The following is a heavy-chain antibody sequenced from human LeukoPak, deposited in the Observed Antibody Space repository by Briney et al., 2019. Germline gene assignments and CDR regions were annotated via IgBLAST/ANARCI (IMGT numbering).Heavy chain of an antibody. D-gene: IGHD5-12*01. J-gene: IGHJ4*02. CDR3: ARYRGLGGGYYFDY. CDR1: GFTFSSYA. CDR2: ISDAGSGT. V-gene: IGHV3-23*01. Sequence: GGSLRLSCAASGFTFSSYAMSWVRQAPGKGLEWVSSISDAGSGTYYADSVKGRFTISRDNAKNSLHLQMNSLRAEDTAVYYCARYRGLGGGYYFDYWGQGTLVTVSS.